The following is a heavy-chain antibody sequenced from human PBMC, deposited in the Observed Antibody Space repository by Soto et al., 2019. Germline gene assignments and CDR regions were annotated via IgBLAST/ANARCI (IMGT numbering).Heavy chain of an antibody. CDR1: GYTFTGYY. CDR2: INPNSGGT. J-gene: IGHJ6*02. V-gene: IGHV1-2*04. CDR3: ARDGVVYYYDSSGRYYYYYGMDV. Sequence: ASVKVSCKASGYTFTGYYMHWVRQAPGQGLEWMGWINPNSGGTNYAQKFQGWVTMTRDTSISTAYMELSRLRSDDTAVYYCARDGVVYYYDSSGRYYYYYGMDVWGQGTTVTV. D-gene: IGHD3-22*01.